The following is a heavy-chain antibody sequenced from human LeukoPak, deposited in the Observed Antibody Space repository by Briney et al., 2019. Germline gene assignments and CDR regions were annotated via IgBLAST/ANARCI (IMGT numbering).Heavy chain of an antibody. Sequence: KASETLSLTCTVSDGSISTYYWSWIRQPPGKGLEWIGYIYYSGSTNYNPSLKSRVTISVDTSKNQFSLKLSSVTAADTAVYYCARVPRSYYYYYYMDVWGKGTTVTVSS. V-gene: IGHV4-59*01. J-gene: IGHJ6*03. CDR2: IYYSGST. CDR3: ARVPRSYYYYYYMDV. CDR1: DGSISTYY.